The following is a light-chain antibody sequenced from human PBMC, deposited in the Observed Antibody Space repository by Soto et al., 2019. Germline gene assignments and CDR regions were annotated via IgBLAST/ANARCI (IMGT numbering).Light chain of an antibody. J-gene: IGKJ3*01. Sequence: DIPMTQSPSSLSASVGDRVTITCRASQSIRSYLNWYQQKPGKAPKLLIYAASSLQSGVPSRFSGSESGTDFTLTISSLQPEDFATYYCQQNYSPPFTFGPGTKVDIK. CDR2: AAS. CDR3: QQNYSPPFT. V-gene: IGKV1-39*01. CDR1: QSIRSY.